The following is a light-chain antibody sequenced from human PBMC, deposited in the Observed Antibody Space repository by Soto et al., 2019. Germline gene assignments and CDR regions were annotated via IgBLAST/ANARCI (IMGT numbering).Light chain of an antibody. V-gene: IGKV3D-15*01. CDR3: HQYYKWPLT. CDR1: QSVNSN. CDR2: GIS. J-gene: IGKJ4*01. Sequence: ELVMTQSPATLSVSPGERASLSCRASQSVNSNYLAWYQHKPGQAPRLLIYGISSRATGIPARFSGSGSGTDFTLTISSLLSEDFAVYYCHQYYKWPLTFGGGTKVDI.